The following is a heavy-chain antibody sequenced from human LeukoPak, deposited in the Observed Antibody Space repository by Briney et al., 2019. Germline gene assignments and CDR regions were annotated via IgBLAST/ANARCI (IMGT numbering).Heavy chain of an antibody. CDR2: ISSSSSTI. V-gene: IGHV3-48*01. D-gene: IGHD1/OR15-1a*01. J-gene: IGHJ6*02. CDR3: ARGNKGVDV. Sequence: LEWVSYISSSSSTIYYADSVKGRFTISRDNAKNSLYLQMNSLRAEDTAVYYCARGNKGVDVWGQGTTVTVSS.